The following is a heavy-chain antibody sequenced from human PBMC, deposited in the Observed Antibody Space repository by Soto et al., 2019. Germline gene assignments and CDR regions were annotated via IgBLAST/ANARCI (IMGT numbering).Heavy chain of an antibody. Sequence: PSETLSPTCTLSGGSMNSYYWTWIRQPPGKGLEWIGYIYYNGHTNYNPSLKSRVTMSLDTSKNQFSLRLISVTAADTAVYYCARSSGWDFDSWGQGTLVTVSS. CDR2: IYYNGHT. CDR1: GGSMNSYY. V-gene: IGHV4-59*01. CDR3: ARSSGWDFDS. D-gene: IGHD6-19*01. J-gene: IGHJ4*02.